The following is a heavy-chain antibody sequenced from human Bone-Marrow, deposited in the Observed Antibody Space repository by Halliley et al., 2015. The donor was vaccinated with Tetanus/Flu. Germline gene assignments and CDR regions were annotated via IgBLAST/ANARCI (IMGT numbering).Heavy chain of an antibody. CDR2: GRNE. J-gene: IGHJ6*02. Sequence: GRNEFYTDSVKGRFTISRDNSKNTLFLQMNSLRDEDTAVYYCAKGHGGTIVGGILLNYYGIDVWGQGTTVTVSS. CDR3: AKGHGGTIVGGILLNYYGIDV. D-gene: IGHD3-16*01. V-gene: IGHV3-30*02.